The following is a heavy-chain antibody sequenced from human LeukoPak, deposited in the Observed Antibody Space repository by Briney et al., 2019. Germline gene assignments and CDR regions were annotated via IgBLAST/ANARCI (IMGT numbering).Heavy chain of an antibody. V-gene: IGHV4-61*02. Sequence: SETLSLTRTVSGGSISSGSYYWCWIRQPAGKGLEWIGRIYTSGSTSYTPSLKSRVTISVDTSKNQFSLKLSSVTAADTAVYYCARDRVATGDIDYWGQGTLVTVSS. CDR3: ARDRVATGDIDY. D-gene: IGHD5-12*01. CDR2: IYTSGST. CDR1: GGSISSGSYY. J-gene: IGHJ4*02.